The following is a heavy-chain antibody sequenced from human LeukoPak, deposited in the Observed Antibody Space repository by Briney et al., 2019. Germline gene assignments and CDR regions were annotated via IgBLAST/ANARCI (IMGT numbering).Heavy chain of an antibody. Sequence: SETLSLTCTVSGYSISSGYYWGWIRQRPGKGLEWIGNIYHSESTYYNPSLKSRGTISVDTSKNQFSLKLSSVTAADTAVYYCARGGDFWSGYSQYYYYYYMDVWGKGTTVTVSS. V-gene: IGHV4-38-2*02. CDR3: ARGGDFWSGYSQYYYYYYMDV. CDR2: IYHSEST. J-gene: IGHJ6*03. D-gene: IGHD3-3*01. CDR1: GYSISSGYY.